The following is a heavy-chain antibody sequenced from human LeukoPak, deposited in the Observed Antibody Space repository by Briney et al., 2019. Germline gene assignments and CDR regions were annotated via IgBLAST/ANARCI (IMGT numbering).Heavy chain of an antibody. CDR2: INHSGST. CDR1: GGSFSGYY. V-gene: IGHV4-34*01. Sequence: SETLSLTCAVYGGSFSGYYWSWIRQPPGKGLEWIGEINHSGSTNYNPSLKSRVTISVDTSKNQFSLKLSSLTAADTAVYYCARGAPTRFGVVRTERNWFEPWGQGTLVTVSS. CDR3: ARGAPTRFGVVRTERNWFEP. D-gene: IGHD3-3*01. J-gene: IGHJ5*02.